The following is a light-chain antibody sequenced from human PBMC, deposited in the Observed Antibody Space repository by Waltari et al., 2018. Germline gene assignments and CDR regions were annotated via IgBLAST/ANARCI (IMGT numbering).Light chain of an antibody. Sequence: QSALTQPASVSGSPGQSITISCTGTSGDVGGYKYVSWYKQHPGKAPKLMIYDVSNLPSGFSHRFSGSKSGNTASLTISGLQAEDEADYYCSSYTSSSTLAFGGGTKLTVL. CDR2: DVS. CDR3: SSYTSSSTLA. V-gene: IGLV2-14*03. J-gene: IGLJ2*01. CDR1: SGDVGGYKY.